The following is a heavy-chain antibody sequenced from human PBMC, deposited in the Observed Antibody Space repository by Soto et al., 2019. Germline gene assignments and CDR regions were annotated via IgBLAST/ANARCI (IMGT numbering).Heavy chain of an antibody. J-gene: IGHJ6*03. CDR2: IRSKANSYAT. Sequence: GGSLRLSCAASGFTFSGSAMHWVRQASGKGLEWVGRIRSKANSYATAYAASVKGRFTISRDDSKNTAYLQMNSLKTEDTAVYYCTRAYDFWSGRSYYYYYYMDVWGKGTTVTVSS. V-gene: IGHV3-73*01. CDR1: GFTFSGSA. D-gene: IGHD3-3*01. CDR3: TRAYDFWSGRSYYYYYYMDV.